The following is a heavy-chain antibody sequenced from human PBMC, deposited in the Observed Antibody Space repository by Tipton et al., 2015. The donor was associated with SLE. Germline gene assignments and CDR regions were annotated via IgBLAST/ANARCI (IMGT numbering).Heavy chain of an antibody. D-gene: IGHD3-16*01. CDR1: GGSISSGDYY. V-gene: IGHV4-39*07. J-gene: IGHJ3*02. CDR2: IYYSGST. Sequence: LRLSCTVSGGSISSGDYYWSWIRQPPGKGLEWIGGIYYSGSTYYNPSLKSRVTISVDTSKNQFSLKLSSVTAADTAVYYCARDRVDDYVWGSSDAFDIWGQGTMVTVSS. CDR3: ARDRVDDYVWGSSDAFDI.